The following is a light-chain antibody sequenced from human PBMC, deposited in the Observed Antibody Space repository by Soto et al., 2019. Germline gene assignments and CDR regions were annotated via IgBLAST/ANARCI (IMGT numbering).Light chain of an antibody. Sequence: QSALTQPRSVSGSPGQSLTISCTGTSSDVGGYDYVSWYQQHPGKAPKLIIYDVSKRPSGVPDRFSGSKSGNTASRTISGLQAEDEADYYCCSFAGTPYVFGTGTKLTVL. J-gene: IGLJ1*01. V-gene: IGLV2-11*01. CDR1: SSDVGGYDY. CDR2: DVS. CDR3: CSFAGTPYV.